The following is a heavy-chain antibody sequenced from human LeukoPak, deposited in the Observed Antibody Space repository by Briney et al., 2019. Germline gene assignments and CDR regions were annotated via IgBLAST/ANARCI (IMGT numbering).Heavy chain of an antibody. V-gene: IGHV1-18*01. CDR2: ISAYNGNT. CDR1: GYTFTIYG. J-gene: IGHJ4*02. D-gene: IGHD4-17*01. Sequence: ASVKVSRKSAGYTFTIYGISWVRQAPGQGLEWMGWISAYNGNTNYAQKLQGRVTMTTDTSTSTAYMELRSLRSDDTAVYYCARDYDYCDCPGYWGQGTLVTVSS. CDR3: ARDYDYCDCPGY.